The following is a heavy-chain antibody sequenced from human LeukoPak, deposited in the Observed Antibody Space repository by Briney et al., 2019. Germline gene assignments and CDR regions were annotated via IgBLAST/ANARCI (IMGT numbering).Heavy chain of an antibody. CDR3: ARAMVGGWYDGLPSVFDY. Sequence: PGGSLRLSCAASGFTFSSYGMHWVRQAPGKGLEWVSSISSSSSYIYYADSVKGRFTISRDNAKNSLYLQMNSLRAEDTAVYYCARAMVGGWYDGLPSVFDYWGQGTLVTVSS. D-gene: IGHD6-19*01. J-gene: IGHJ4*02. CDR2: ISSSSSYI. CDR1: GFTFSSYG. V-gene: IGHV3-21*01.